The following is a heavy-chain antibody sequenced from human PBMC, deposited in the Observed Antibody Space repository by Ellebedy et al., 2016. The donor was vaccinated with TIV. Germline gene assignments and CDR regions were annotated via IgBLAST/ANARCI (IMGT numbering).Heavy chain of an antibody. CDR2: INGSSNTK. CDR1: GFTFSGYA. CDR3: ARNGYCTPSNCRSYNWFDP. D-gene: IGHD2-8*01. J-gene: IGHJ5*02. Sequence: PGGSLRLSCAASGFTFSGYAMSWVRQAPGKRLEWVSYINGSSNTKHYADSVKGRFTVSRDNAKNSLYLQMNSLTVDDTAEYYCARNGYCTPSNCRSYNWFDPWGQGTLVTVSS. V-gene: IGHV3-48*04.